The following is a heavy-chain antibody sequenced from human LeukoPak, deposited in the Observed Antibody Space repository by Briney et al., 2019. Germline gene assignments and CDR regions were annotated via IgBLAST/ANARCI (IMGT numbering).Heavy chain of an antibody. J-gene: IGHJ4*02. D-gene: IGHD3-22*01. CDR3: ARARDGYSPLSFDY. V-gene: IGHV1-18*01. Sequence: ASVTVSCKASGYTFTSYGISWVRQAPGQGLEWMGWISAYNGNTNYAQKLQGRVTMTTDTSTSTAYMELRSLRSDDTAVYYCARARDGYSPLSFDYWGQGTLVTVSS. CDR2: ISAYNGNT. CDR1: GYTFTSYG.